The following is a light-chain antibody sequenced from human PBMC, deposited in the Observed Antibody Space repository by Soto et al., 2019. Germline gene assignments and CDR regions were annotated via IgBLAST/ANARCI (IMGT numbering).Light chain of an antibody. Sequence: DIQMTQSPSTLSGSVGDRVTITCRASQTISSWLAWYQQKPGKAPKLLIYKASTLKIGVPSRFSGSGSGTEFTLTISSLQPDDFAAYYCQYYNSYSEAFGQGTKVERK. V-gene: IGKV1-5*03. CDR1: QTISSW. CDR3: QYYNSYSEA. J-gene: IGKJ1*01. CDR2: KAS.